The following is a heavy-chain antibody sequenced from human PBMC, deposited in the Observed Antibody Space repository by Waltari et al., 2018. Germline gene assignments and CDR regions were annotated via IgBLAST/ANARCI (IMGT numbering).Heavy chain of an antibody. CDR2: IYPGDSDT. Sequence: EVQLVQSGAEVKKPGESLKISCKGSGYSFTSYWIGWVRQMPGKGLAWMGIIYPGDSDTRYSPSFQGQVTISADKSISTAYLQWSSLKASDTAMYYCARHGRALGDFWSGYPYWGQGTLVTVSS. CDR1: GYSFTSYW. V-gene: IGHV5-51*01. CDR3: ARHGRALGDFWSGYPY. D-gene: IGHD3-3*01. J-gene: IGHJ4*02.